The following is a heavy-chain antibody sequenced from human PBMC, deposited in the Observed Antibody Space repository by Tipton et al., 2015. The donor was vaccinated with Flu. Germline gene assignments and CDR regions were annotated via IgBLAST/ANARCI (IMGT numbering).Heavy chain of an antibody. CDR2: IYYSGST. D-gene: IGHD6-19*01. CDR3: ARMPGIAVAGRGYYFDY. J-gene: IGHJ4*02. V-gene: IGHV4-59*01. Sequence: LRLSCTVSGGSISSYYWSWIRQPPGKGLEWIGYIYYSGSTNYNPSLKSRVTISVDTSKNPFSLKLSSVTAADTAVYYCARMPGIAVAGRGYYFDYWGQGTLVTVSS. CDR1: GGSISSYY.